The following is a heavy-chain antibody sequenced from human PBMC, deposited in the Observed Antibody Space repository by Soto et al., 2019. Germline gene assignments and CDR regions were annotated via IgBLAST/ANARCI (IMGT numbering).Heavy chain of an antibody. CDR1: GFSFGVSGVG. D-gene: IGHD2-21*01. Sequence: QITLKESGPTLVKPTQTLTLTCTFSGFSFGVSGVGVGWIRQPPGRALEWLGLVFWNDDKRYSPSLESRLTLPKDTSNTQVVLTVTNLDPGDTGTYYCARAYTYDFDHWGQGTLVTVSS. CDR3: ARAYTYDFDH. V-gene: IGHV2-5*01. J-gene: IGHJ4*02. CDR2: VFWNDDK.